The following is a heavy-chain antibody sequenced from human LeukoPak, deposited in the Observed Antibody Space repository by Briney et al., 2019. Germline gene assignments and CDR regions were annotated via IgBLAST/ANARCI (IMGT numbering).Heavy chain of an antibody. J-gene: IGHJ4*02. CDR2: IWYDGSNK. CDR1: GFTFSSYG. CDR3: ARQNQWFGECIDY. Sequence: GGSLRLSCAASGFTFSSYGMHWVRQAPGKGLEWVAVIWYDGSNKYYADSVKGRFTISRDNSKNTLYLQMNSLRAEDTAVYYCARQNQWFGECIDYWGQGTLVTVSS. V-gene: IGHV3-33*01. D-gene: IGHD3-10*01.